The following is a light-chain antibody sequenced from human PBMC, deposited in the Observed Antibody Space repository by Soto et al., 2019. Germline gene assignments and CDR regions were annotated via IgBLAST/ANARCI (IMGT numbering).Light chain of an antibody. CDR1: QSVSNN. V-gene: IGKV3-15*01. CDR3: QQYDVWPWM. CDR2: GAS. Sequence: EIVMTQSPATLSVSPGKRATLSCRASQSVSNNLAWYQQKPGQTPRLLIYGASTTATGFPARFSGSGSGTEFTLSISSLQSEDFAVYYCQQYDVWPWMFAQGTKVDIK. J-gene: IGKJ1*01.